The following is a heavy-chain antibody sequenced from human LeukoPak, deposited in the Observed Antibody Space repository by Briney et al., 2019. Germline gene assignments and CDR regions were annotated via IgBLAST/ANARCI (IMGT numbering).Heavy chain of an antibody. D-gene: IGHD5-24*01. V-gene: IGHV4-39*01. J-gene: IGHJ4*02. Sequence: PSETLSLTCTVSGGSISSSSYYWGWIRRPPGKGLEWIGNIYYSGSTYYNPSLKSRVTISVDTSKNQFSLKLSSVTAADTAVYYCARCTVDMATICSYWGQGTLVTVSS. CDR3: ARCTVDMATICSY. CDR1: GGSISSSSYY. CDR2: IYYSGST.